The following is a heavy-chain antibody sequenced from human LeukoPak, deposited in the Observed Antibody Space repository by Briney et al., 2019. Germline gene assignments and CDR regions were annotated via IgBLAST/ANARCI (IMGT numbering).Heavy chain of an antibody. CDR3: ARHVTSFHI. CDR2: IFYSGST. Sequence: SETLSLTCSVSGVSISETTYYWGWIRQPPGKGLEWIGSIFYSGSTYYSPSLKSRVTISVDTSNNQFSLKLSSVTAADTAVYFCARHVTSFHIWGQGTMVTVSS. J-gene: IGHJ3*02. D-gene: IGHD2-21*02. CDR1: GVSISETTYY. V-gene: IGHV4-39*01.